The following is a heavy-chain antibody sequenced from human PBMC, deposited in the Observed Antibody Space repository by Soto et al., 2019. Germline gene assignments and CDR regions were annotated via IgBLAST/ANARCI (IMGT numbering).Heavy chain of an antibody. CDR3: AKGSRNTVLLFDY. J-gene: IGHJ4*02. Sequence: EVQLLESGGGLVQPGGSLRLSCAASGFTFSSYAMSWVRQAPGKGLEWVSAISGSGGSTYYADSVKGRFTISRDNSKNTLYLQINSLRAEDTAVYYCAKGSRNTVLLFDYWGQGTLVTVSS. CDR2: ISGSGGST. V-gene: IGHV3-23*01. D-gene: IGHD4-4*01. CDR1: GFTFSSYA.